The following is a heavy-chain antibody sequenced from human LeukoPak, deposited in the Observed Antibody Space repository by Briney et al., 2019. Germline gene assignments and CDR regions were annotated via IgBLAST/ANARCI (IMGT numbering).Heavy chain of an antibody. CDR1: GYTFSDYY. CDR2: INPNSGGT. V-gene: IGHV1-2*02. Sequence: ASVKVSCKASGYTFSDYYIHWVRQAPGQGLEWLGWINPNSGGTKYAQKFQGRVTMTRDTSITTAYMDLSSLGSDDTAVFYCVRKSATRRTSKFDYWGQGTPVTVSS. CDR3: VRKSATRRTSKFDY. J-gene: IGHJ4*02. D-gene: IGHD2-15*01.